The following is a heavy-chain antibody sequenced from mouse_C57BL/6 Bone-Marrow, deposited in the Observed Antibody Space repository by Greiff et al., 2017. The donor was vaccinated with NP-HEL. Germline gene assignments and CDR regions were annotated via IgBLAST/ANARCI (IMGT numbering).Heavy chain of an antibody. Sequence: EVKVVESGGGLVQPKGSLKLSCAASGFTFNTYAMHWVRQAPGKGLEWVARIRSKSSNYATYYADSVKDRFTISRDDSQSMLYLQMNNLKTEDTAMYYCVRDAAQARIYYYAMDYWGQGTSVTVSS. J-gene: IGHJ4*01. D-gene: IGHD3-2*02. CDR2: IRSKSSNYAT. CDR3: VRDAAQARIYYYAMDY. CDR1: GFTFNTYA. V-gene: IGHV10-3*01.